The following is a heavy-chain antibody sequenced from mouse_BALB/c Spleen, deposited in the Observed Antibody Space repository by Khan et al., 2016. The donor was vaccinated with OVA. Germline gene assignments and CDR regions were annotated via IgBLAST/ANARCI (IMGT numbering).Heavy chain of an antibody. J-gene: IGHJ4*01. V-gene: IGHV5-6*01. CDR3: ARTMTTAKGDYYAMDY. CDR2: ISSGGHYT. CDR1: GFTFSSYG. D-gene: IGHD1-2*01. Sequence: EVELVESGGDLVKPGGSLKLSCAASGFTFSSYGMSWVRPTPDKRLEWVATISSGGHYTYFPDSVRGRFTISRDNAKNTLYLQMSSLKSEDTAMYYCARTMTTAKGDYYAMDYWGQGTSVTVSS.